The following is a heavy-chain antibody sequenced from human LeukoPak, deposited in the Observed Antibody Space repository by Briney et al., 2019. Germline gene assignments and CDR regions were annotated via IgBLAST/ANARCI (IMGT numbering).Heavy chain of an antibody. CDR2: ISGSGGTT. CDR3: ARETRGLVGATDWYFDL. D-gene: IGHD1-26*01. CDR1: GFTFDDYG. J-gene: IGHJ2*01. V-gene: IGHV3-23*01. Sequence: SGGSLRLSCAASGFTFDDYGMSWVRQAPGKGLEWVSTISGSGGTTYNADSVKGRFTISRDNSKNTLYLQMNSLRAEDTAVYYCARETRGLVGATDWYFDLWGRGTLVTVSS.